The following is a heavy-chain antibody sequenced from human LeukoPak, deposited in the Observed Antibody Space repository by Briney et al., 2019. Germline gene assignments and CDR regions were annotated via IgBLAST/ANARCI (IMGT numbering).Heavy chain of an antibody. CDR2: ISYDGSNY. Sequence: PGGSLRLSCAASGFTFSNYAMHWVRQAPGKGLEWVAVISYDGSNYYYADSVKGRFTISRDNSKNTLFLQMNSLRTEDTAVYYCARDNYCSGGSCYETLKYYFYYMDVWGKGTTVTVSS. J-gene: IGHJ6*03. V-gene: IGHV3-30*04. CDR3: ARDNYCSGGSCYETLKYYFYYMDV. D-gene: IGHD2-15*01. CDR1: GFTFSNYA.